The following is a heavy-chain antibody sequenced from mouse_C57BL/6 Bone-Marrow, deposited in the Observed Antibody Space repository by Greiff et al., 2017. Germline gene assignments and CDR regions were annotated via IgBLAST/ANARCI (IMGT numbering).Heavy chain of an antibody. CDR1: GFNIKNTY. V-gene: IGHV14-3*01. D-gene: IGHD2-5*01. J-gene: IGHJ4*01. Sequence: EVQLQQSVAELVRPGASVKLSCTASGFNIKNTYMHWVKQRPKQGLEWIGRIDPANGNTKYAPKFQGKATITADTSSNTAYLQISSLTSEDTAIYDCASDYRNYGDAMDYWGQGTSVTVSS. CDR2: IDPANGNT. CDR3: ASDYRNYGDAMDY.